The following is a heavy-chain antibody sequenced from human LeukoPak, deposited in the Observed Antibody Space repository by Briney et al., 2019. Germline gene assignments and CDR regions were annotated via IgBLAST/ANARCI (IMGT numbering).Heavy chain of an antibody. J-gene: IGHJ4*02. V-gene: IGHV3-30-3*01. Sequence: GGSLRLSCAASGFTFSSYAMHWVRQAPGKGLEWVAVIPYDGSNKYYADSVKGQFTISRDNSKNTLYLQMNSLRAEDTAVYYCARDFDREGGSSFDVWGQGTLVTVSS. CDR1: GFTFSSYA. D-gene: IGHD3-9*01. CDR3: ARDFDREGGSSFDV. CDR2: IPYDGSNK.